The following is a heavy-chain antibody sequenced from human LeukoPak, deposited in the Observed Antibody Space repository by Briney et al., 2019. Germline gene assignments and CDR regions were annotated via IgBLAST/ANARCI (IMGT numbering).Heavy chain of an antibody. D-gene: IGHD2-2*01. CDR3: ARVRYCTSTSCYGPEDDAFDI. CDR1: GYSFTRYG. J-gene: IGHJ3*02. V-gene: IGHV1-18*01. CDR2: ISAHNGNT. Sequence: ASVEVSCKASGYSFTRYGISWVRQAPGQGLERMAWISAHNGNTNYAQKFQGRVTMTTDTSSSTAYMELRSLRYEDTALYYCARVRYCTSTSCYGPEDDAFDIWGQGTMVTVSS.